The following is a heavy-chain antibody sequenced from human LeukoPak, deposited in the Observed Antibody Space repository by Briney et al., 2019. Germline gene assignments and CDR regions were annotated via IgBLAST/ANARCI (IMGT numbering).Heavy chain of an antibody. Sequence: ASVKVSCKASGYTFTSYGISWVRQAPGQGLEWMGWISAYNGNTNYAQKLQGRVTMTTDTSTSTAYMELRSLRSDDTAVYYCAREAPMVGYCSGGSCYYYFDYWGQGTLVTVSS. V-gene: IGHV1-18*01. CDR3: AREAPMVGYCSGGSCYYYFDY. CDR2: ISAYNGNT. D-gene: IGHD2-15*01. J-gene: IGHJ4*02. CDR1: GYTFTSYG.